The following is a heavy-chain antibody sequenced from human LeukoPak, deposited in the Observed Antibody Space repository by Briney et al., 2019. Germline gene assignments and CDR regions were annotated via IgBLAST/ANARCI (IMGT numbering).Heavy chain of an antibody. J-gene: IGHJ4*02. CDR1: GFTFDDYA. V-gene: IGHV3-43D*04. CDR3: AKDRSGNSYGHFDY. D-gene: IGHD3-10*01. CDR2: ISWGGGST. Sequence: GGSLRLSCAASGFTFDDYAMHWVRQAPGKGLEWVSLISWGGGSTYYADSVKGRFTISRDNSKNSLYLHMNSLRAEDTALYYCAKDRSGNSYGHFDYWGQGTLVNVSS.